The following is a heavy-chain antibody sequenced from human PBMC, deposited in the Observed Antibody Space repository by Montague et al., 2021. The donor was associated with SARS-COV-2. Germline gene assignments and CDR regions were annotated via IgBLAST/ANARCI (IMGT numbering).Heavy chain of an antibody. CDR1: GGSISSYY. J-gene: IGHJ6*02. V-gene: IGHV4-59*01. Sequence: SETLSLTCTVSGGSISSYYWSWTRQPPGKGLEWIGYIYYSGSANYNPSLKSRVTISVDTSKNQFSLKLSSVTAADTAVYYCARDLGYNWNYYYYYGMDVWAKGPRSPSP. D-gene: IGHD1-20*01. CDR3: ARDLGYNWNYYYYYGMDV. CDR2: IYYSGSA.